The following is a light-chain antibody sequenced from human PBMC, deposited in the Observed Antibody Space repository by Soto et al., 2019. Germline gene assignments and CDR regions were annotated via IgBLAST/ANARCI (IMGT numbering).Light chain of an antibody. V-gene: IGLV3-1*01. J-gene: IGLJ2*01. CDR2: QDV. CDR1: KLGNKY. CDR3: QAWDSSTVV. Sequence: SCELTQPPSVSVSPGQTASITCSGDKLGNKYACWYQQKAGQSPVLVIYQDVKRPSGIPERFSGSNSGNTATLTISGTQAMDEADYYCQAWDSSTVVFGGGTKLTVL.